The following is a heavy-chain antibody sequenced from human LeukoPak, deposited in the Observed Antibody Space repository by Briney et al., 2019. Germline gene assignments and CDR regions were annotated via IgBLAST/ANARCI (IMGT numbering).Heavy chain of an antibody. V-gene: IGHV5-10-1*01. Sequence: GQSLRISCKGSGYSFTSYWISWVRQMPGKGLEWMGRIAASDSNTKYSPSFQGHVTISADKSISTAYLQWSSLQASDTAMYYCARRGLYSSSWSPFDYWGQGTLVTVSS. CDR1: GYSFTSYW. CDR2: IAASDSNT. CDR3: ARRGLYSSSWSPFDY. J-gene: IGHJ4*02. D-gene: IGHD6-13*01.